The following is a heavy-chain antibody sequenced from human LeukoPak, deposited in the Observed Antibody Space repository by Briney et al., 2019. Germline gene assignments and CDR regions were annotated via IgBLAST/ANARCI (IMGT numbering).Heavy chain of an antibody. CDR2: IKQDGSEK. J-gene: IGHJ4*02. V-gene: IGHV3-7*01. CDR3: ATDRGWRTSGYYLYYFES. D-gene: IGHD3-3*01. CDR1: GFTFSSYW. Sequence: TGGSLRLSCAASGFTFSSYWMSWVRQAPGKGLEWVANIKQDGSEKYYVDSVKGRFTISRDNAKNSLYLQMNSLRAEDTAVYYCATDRGWRTSGYYLYYFESWGQGTLVTVSS.